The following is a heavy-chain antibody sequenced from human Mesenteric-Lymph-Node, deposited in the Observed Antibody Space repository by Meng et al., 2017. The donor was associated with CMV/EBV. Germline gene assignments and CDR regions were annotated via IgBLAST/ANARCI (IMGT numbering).Heavy chain of an antibody. CDR1: GFTFRNYA. CDR2: ISESGDST. Sequence: GESLKISCAASGFTFRNYAMTWVRQAPGQGLEWVSAISESGDSTYYADSVKGRFTISRDNSKNTLSLQMDSLRAGDTAVYYGAKRPLLGPYCTNGVCGNDYWGQGTLVTVSS. V-gene: IGHV3-23*01. J-gene: IGHJ4*02. CDR3: AKRPLLGPYCTNGVCGNDY. D-gene: IGHD2-8*01.